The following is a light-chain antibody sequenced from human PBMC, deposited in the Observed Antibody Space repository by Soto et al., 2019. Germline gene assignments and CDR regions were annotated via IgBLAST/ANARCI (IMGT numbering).Light chain of an antibody. V-gene: IGLV2-11*01. CDR2: DVN. Sequence: QSALTQPRSVSGSPGQSVTISCTGTSSDVGGYKYVSWYQQYPGKVPKLLIHDVNKRPSGVPDRFSGSKSGNTASLTISGLQAEDEADYYCCSYAGKSLVFGGGTKLTVL. CDR3: CSYAGKSLV. CDR1: SSDVGGYKY. J-gene: IGLJ3*02.